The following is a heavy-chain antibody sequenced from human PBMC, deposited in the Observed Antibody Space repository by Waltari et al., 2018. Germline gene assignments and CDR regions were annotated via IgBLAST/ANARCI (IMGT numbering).Heavy chain of an antibody. CDR3: ATSPLTPAISSSWYSD. CDR1: GYTLTELS. Sequence: QVQLVQSGAEVKKPGASVKVSCKVSGYTLTELSMHWVRQAPGKGLEWMGGFDPEDGETIYAQKFQGRVTMTEDTSTDTAYMELSSLRSEDTAVYYCATSPLTPAISSSWYSDWGQGTLVTVSS. V-gene: IGHV1-24*01. D-gene: IGHD6-13*01. CDR2: FDPEDGET. J-gene: IGHJ4*02.